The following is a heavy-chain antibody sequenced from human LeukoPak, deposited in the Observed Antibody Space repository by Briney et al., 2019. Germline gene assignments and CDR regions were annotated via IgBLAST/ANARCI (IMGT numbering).Heavy chain of an antibody. Sequence: GGSLRFSCAASGFTFSNYGMNWVRQAPGKGLEWVSYISSSSDAIYYADSVKGRFTISRDNAKNSLYLEMNSLRDEDTAVYYCARAMRSGYDYWGQGALVTVSS. CDR1: GFTFSNYG. J-gene: IGHJ4*02. CDR2: ISSSSDAI. V-gene: IGHV3-48*02. D-gene: IGHD5-12*01. CDR3: ARAMRSGYDY.